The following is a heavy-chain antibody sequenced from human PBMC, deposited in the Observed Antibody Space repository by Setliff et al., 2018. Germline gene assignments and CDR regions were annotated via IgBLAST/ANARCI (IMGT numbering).Heavy chain of an antibody. Sequence: GASVKVSCKASGYTFTSYAMHWVRQAPGQGLEWMGWISPYNSNTNYAQNFQGRVTMTTDTSTSTAYMELRSLRSDDTAMYYCARGYRGYYNFWSGSQGANWFDPWGQGTLVTVSS. J-gene: IGHJ5*02. V-gene: IGHV1-18*01. CDR1: GYTFTSYA. D-gene: IGHD3-3*01. CDR3: ARGYRGYYNFWSGSQGANWFDP. CDR2: ISPYNSNT.